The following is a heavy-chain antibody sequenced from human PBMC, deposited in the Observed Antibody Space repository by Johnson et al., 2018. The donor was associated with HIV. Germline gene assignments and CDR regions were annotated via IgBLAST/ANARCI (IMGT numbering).Heavy chain of an antibody. CDR1: GFTVSSNY. J-gene: IGHJ3*01. D-gene: IGHD2/OR15-2a*01. V-gene: IGHV3-66*02. CDR3: ASEASFAPRPETAFDV. Sequence: VQLVESGGGVVRPGGSLRLSCAASGFTVSSNYMSWVRQAPGKGLEWVSLIYSGSSTYHVDSVKGRFTISRDNSKNTLHLQMNSLRAEDTAVYFCASEASFAPRPETAFDVWGQGTKVTVSS. CDR2: IYSGSST.